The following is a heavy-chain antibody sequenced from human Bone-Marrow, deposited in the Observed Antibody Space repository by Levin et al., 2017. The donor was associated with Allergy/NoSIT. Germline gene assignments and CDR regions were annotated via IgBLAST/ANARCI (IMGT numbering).Heavy chain of an antibody. CDR3: AKEGQQWLEYFDH. CDR2: ISYDGGNE. V-gene: IGHV3-30*18. CDR1: GFIFSNYG. J-gene: IGHJ4*02. D-gene: IGHD6-19*01. Sequence: PGGSLRLSCAASGFIFSNYGMHWVRQAPGKGLEWVAVISYDGGNEYYADSVKGRFTISRDNSKNTLYLQMNSLRADDTAVYYCAKEGQQWLEYFDHWGQGTLLTVSS.